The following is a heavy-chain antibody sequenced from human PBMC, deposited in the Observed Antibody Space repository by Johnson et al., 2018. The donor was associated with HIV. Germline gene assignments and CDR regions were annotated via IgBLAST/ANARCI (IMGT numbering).Heavy chain of an antibody. V-gene: IGHV3-30*02. J-gene: IGHJ3*01. CDR2: IRYDGGNK. CDR3: AKGEAQEGWIQLQSYAFDF. Sequence: QVQLVESGGGVVQPGGYLRLSCAASGFNFNNYGMHWVRQAPGKGLEWVAFIRYDGGNKYYADSMKGRFTISRDISKKTLYLQIDSLRPEDSGVYYCAKGEAQEGWIQLQSYAFDFWGQGTTVTVSS. CDR1: GFNFNNYG. D-gene: IGHD5-18*01.